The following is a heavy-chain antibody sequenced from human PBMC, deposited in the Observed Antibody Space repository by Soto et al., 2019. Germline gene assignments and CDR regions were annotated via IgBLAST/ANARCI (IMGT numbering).Heavy chain of an antibody. Sequence: GGSLRLSCAASGFTFSSYGMHWVRQAPGKGLEWVAVISYDGSNKYYADSVKGRFTISRGNSKNTLYLQMNSLRAEDTAVYYCAKEVPTIAASIAEYFQHWGQGTLVTVSS. CDR3: AKEVPTIAASIAEYFQH. D-gene: IGHD6-13*01. CDR1: GFTFSSYG. CDR2: ISYDGSNK. V-gene: IGHV3-30*18. J-gene: IGHJ1*01.